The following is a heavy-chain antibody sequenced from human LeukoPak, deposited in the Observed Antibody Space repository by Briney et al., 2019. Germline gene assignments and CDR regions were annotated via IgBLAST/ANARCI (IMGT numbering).Heavy chain of an antibody. Sequence: ASMKVSCKSSGFTFTDHYIQWVRQGPGQGLEWMGYIGPHSTFTSSPQELQSRVTMTRDASMSTAYMELTRLTSDDTAVYYCVREGEGPLSRDFDYWGQGTLVTVSS. CDR1: GFTFTDHY. J-gene: IGHJ4*02. CDR2: IGPHSTFT. CDR3: VREGEGPLSRDFDY. D-gene: IGHD2/OR15-2a*01. V-gene: IGHV1-2*02.